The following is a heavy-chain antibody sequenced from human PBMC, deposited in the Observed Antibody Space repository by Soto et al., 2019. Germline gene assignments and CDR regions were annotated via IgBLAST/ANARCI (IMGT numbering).Heavy chain of an antibody. CDR2: IYHSGST. CDR1: GGSISSGGYS. J-gene: IGHJ4*02. V-gene: IGHV4-30-2*01. Sequence: SETLSLTCAVSGGSISSGGYSWSWIRQPPGKGLEWIGYIYHSGSTYYNPSLKSRVTISVDRSKNQFSMKLSSVTAADTAVYYCARGIYSGYDFDYWGQGTLVTVSS. D-gene: IGHD5-12*01. CDR3: ARGIYSGYDFDY.